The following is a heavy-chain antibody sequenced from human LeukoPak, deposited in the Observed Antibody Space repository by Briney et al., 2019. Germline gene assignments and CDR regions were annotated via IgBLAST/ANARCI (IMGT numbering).Heavy chain of an antibody. CDR3: ARATYYYGSGSYFTLPAFDY. CDR2: INPSGGST. V-gene: IGHV1-46*01. Sequence: ASVKVSCKASGYTFTTYYMHWVRQAPGQGLEWMGIINPSGGSTSYAQKFQGRVTMTRDTSISTAYMELSRLRSDDTAVYYCARATYYYGSGSYFTLPAFDYWGQGTLVTVSS. D-gene: IGHD3-10*01. J-gene: IGHJ4*02. CDR1: GYTFTTYY.